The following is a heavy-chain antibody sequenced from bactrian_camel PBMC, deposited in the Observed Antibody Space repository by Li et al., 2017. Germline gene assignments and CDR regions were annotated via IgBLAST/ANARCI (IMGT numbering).Heavy chain of an antibody. CDR1: GYSDKTYT. V-gene: IGHV3S53*01. CDR2: IDSDGST. J-gene: IGHJ4*01. Sequence: HVQLVESGGGSVQAGGSLSVSCTASGYSDKTYTMGWFRQAPGKEREGVAAIDSDGSTSYIDSVKGQFTISKDNAKNTLYLQMNNLEPEDTATYICAAASEASTYCTGGFLPPPRDYGRGTQVTVS. D-gene: IGHD2*01.